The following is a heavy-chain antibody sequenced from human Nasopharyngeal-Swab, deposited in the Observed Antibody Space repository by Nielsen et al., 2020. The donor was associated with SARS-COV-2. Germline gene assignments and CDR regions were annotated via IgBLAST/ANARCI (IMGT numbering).Heavy chain of an antibody. CDR2: ISSSSSTI. V-gene: IGHV3-48*04. D-gene: IGHD3-16*02. J-gene: IGHJ6*02. Sequence: GGSLRLSCAASGFTFSSYSMNWVCQAPGKGLEWVSYISSSSSTIYYADSVKGRFTISRDNAKNSLYLQMNSLRAEDTAVYYCARLGELSLRHYYYGMDVWGQGTTVTVSS. CDR1: GFTFSSYS. CDR3: ARLGELSLRHYYYGMDV.